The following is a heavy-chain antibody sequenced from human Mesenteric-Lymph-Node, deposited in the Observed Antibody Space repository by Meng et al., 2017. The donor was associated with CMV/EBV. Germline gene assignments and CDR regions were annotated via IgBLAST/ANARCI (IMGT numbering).Heavy chain of an antibody. V-gene: IGHV2-5*01. D-gene: IGHD3-3*01. Sequence: SGPTLVKPTQTLTLTCTVSGFSLSTGGVGVAWIRQPPGKALEWLALIYWNDDKRYSPSLKSKLTITKDTSRKQVVLTMTNMDPVDTATYYCARQDYDFWTDYSKPIDYWGQGTLVTVSS. J-gene: IGHJ4*02. CDR3: ARQDYDFWTDYSKPIDY. CDR1: GFSLSTGGVG. CDR2: IYWNDDK.